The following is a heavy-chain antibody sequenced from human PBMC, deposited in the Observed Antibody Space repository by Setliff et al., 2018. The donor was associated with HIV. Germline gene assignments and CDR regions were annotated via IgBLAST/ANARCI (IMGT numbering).Heavy chain of an antibody. V-gene: IGHV3-20*04. CDR3: ARDRVESQWFGDLNYMDV. CDR2: ISWNGVSI. D-gene: IGHD3-10*01. J-gene: IGHJ6*03. CDR1: GGSFSDYS. Sequence: ETLSLTCAVYGGSFSDYSWNWIRQPPGKGLEWVSGISWNGVSIGYADSVKGRFTISRDNAKNSLYLQMNTLRAEDTAIYYCARDRVESQWFGDLNYMDVWGKGTTVTVSS.